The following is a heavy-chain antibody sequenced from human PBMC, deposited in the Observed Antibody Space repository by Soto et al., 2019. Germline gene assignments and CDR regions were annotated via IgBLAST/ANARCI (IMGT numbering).Heavy chain of an antibody. D-gene: IGHD2-2*02. Sequence: GGSLRLSCAASGFTFSSYAMSWVRQAPGKGLEWVSAISGSGGSTYYADSVKGRFTISRDNSKNTLYLQMNSLRAEDTAVYYCAKAGGYCSSTSCYTIALYYYYGMDVWGQGTTVTVSS. V-gene: IGHV3-23*01. J-gene: IGHJ6*02. CDR3: AKAGGYCSSTSCYTIALYYYYGMDV. CDR2: ISGSGGST. CDR1: GFTFSSYA.